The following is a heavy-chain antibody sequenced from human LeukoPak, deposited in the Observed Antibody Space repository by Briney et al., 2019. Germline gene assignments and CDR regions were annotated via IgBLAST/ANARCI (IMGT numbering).Heavy chain of an antibody. CDR1: GFTFSSYW. CDR3: ARDYYDSSGYYLFGY. Sequence: GGSLRLXCAASGFTFSSYWMSWVRRAPGKGLEWVANIKQDGSEKYYVDSVKGRFTISRDNAKNSLYLQMNSLRAEDTAVYYCARDYYDSSGYYLFGYWGQGTLVTVSS. CDR2: IKQDGSEK. D-gene: IGHD3-22*01. V-gene: IGHV3-7*01. J-gene: IGHJ4*02.